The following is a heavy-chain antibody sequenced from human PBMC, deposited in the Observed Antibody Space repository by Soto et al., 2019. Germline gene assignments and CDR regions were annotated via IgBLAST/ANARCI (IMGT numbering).Heavy chain of an antibody. CDR3: ARVLYDSRRFDF. J-gene: IGHJ4*02. CDR1: VFTFSSFS. Sequence: GSLRLSCAASVFTFSSFSMNCVRQAPGKGLEWVSSISSSSSYIYYADSVKGRFTISRDNAKNSLYLQMNSLRVEDTAVYSCARVLYDSRRFDFWCVGTPVTVSS. D-gene: IGHD3-22*01. V-gene: IGHV3-21*01. CDR2: ISSSSSYI.